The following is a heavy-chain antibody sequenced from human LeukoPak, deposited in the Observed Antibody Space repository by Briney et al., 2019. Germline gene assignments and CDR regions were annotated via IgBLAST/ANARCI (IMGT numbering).Heavy chain of an antibody. D-gene: IGHD3-10*01. CDR1: GGTFSSYA. V-gene: IGHV1-69*01. J-gene: IGHJ4*02. Sequence: SVKVSCKASGGTFSSYAISWVRQAPGQGLEWMGGIIPIFGTANYAQKFQGRVTITADESTSTAYMELSSLRSGDTAVYYCARDITMVRGVITDQLDYWGQGTLVTVSS. CDR2: IIPIFGTA. CDR3: ARDITMVRGVITDQLDY.